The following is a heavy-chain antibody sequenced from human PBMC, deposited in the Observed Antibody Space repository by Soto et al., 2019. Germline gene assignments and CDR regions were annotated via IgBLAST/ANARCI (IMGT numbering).Heavy chain of an antibody. CDR2: ISGSSDTI. CDR3: AKDPQGGSVVVVAATYFDY. V-gene: IGHV3-48*01. J-gene: IGHJ4*02. Sequence: PGGSLRLSCAASGFTLSSYNMNWVRQAPGKGLEWVSYISGSSDTIYYADSVKGRFTISRDNSKNTLYLQMNSLRAEDTAVYYCAKDPQGGSVVVVAATYFDYWGKGTLVTVDS. CDR1: GFTLSSYN. D-gene: IGHD2-15*01.